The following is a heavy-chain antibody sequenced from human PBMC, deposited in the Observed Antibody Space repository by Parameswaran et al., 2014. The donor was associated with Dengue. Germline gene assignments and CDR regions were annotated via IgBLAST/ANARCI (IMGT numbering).Heavy chain of an antibody. CDR1: ISVA. J-gene: IGHJ3*02. CDR2: TYYRSKWYN. V-gene: IGHV6-1*01. CDR3: ARKAARSAFDI. Sequence: ISVARWIRQSPSRGLEWLGRTYYRSKWYNDYAVSVKSRITINPDTSKNQFSLQLNSVTPEDTAVYYCARKAARSAFDIWGQGTMVTVSS. D-gene: IGHD6-6*01.